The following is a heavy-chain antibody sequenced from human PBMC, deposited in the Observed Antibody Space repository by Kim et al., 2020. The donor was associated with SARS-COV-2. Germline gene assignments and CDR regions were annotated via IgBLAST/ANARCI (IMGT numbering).Heavy chain of an antibody. J-gene: IGHJ6*03. V-gene: IGHV4-59*01. D-gene: IGHD3-10*01. Sequence: SETLSLTCTVSGGSISSYYWSWIRQPPGKGLEWIGYIYYSGSTNYNPSLKSRVTISVDTSKNQFSLKLSSVTAVDTAVYYCARGPYGSGSYYYYYYYMDVWGKGTTVTVSS. CDR1: GGSISSYY. CDR2: IYYSGST. CDR3: ARGPYGSGSYYYYYYYMDV.